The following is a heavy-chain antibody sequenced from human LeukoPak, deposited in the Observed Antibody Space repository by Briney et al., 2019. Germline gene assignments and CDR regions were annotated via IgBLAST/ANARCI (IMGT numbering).Heavy chain of an antibody. Sequence: GVSLRLSCAASGFTFSLYAVNWVRQAPGKGLEWVSYINDESSDIHYAGSVRGRFTISRDDARQTLYLQLSSLRVEDTAVYYCARDTFQPGLIDSWGQGTLVTVSS. V-gene: IGHV3-21*05. D-gene: IGHD2-2*01. CDR3: ARDTFQPGLIDS. CDR2: INDESSDI. J-gene: IGHJ4*02. CDR1: GFTFSLYA.